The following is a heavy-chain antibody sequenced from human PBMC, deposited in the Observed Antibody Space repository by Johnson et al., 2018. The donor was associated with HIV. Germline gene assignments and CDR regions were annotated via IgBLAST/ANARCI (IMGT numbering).Heavy chain of an antibody. J-gene: IGHJ3*01. V-gene: IGHV3-15*01. Sequence: VESGGGFVKPEGSLRLSCAASGFTFKNAWMHWVRQAPGKGLEWIGRIKSKYHDETTDYAAPVKGRFAISRDDSKNTVYLQMNSLKAEDTAVYYCTTGSCFDGVCYAFEVWGQGTMVTVSS. CDR3: TTGSCFDGVCYAFEV. CDR2: IKSKYHDETT. D-gene: IGHD2-8*01. CDR1: GFTFKNAW.